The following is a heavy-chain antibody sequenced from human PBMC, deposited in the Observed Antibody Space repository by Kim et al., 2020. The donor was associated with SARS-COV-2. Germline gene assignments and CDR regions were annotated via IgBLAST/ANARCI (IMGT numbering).Heavy chain of an antibody. V-gene: IGHV4-39*01. D-gene: IGHD6-19*01. CDR3: ARSYSVAGRPNFDY. CDR1: GGSISSSSYY. Sequence: SETLSLTCTVSGGSISSSSYYWGWIRQPPGKGLEWIGSIYYSGSTYYNPSLKSRVTISVDTSKNQFSLKLSSVTAADTAVYYCARSYSVAGRPNFDYWGQGTLVTVSS. J-gene: IGHJ4*02. CDR2: IYYSGST.